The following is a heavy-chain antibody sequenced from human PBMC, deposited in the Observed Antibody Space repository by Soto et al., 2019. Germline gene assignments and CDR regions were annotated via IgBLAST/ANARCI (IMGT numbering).Heavy chain of an antibody. CDR3: ASASGLMIISSWYWYFDL. CDR1: GGSVSSGSYY. D-gene: IGHD6-13*01. Sequence: QVQLQESGPGLVKPSETLSLTCTVSGGSVSSGSYYWNWIRQRPGKGLEWIGYIYYSGSTNYNPHLKILCTKSVATSNNLFALKLSAGTAADTAVYYCASASGLMIISSWYWYFDLWGRGTLVTVSS. CDR2: IYYSGST. V-gene: IGHV4-61*01. J-gene: IGHJ2*01.